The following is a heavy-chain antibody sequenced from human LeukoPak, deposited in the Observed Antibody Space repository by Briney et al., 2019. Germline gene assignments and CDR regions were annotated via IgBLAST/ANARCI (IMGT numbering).Heavy chain of an antibody. Sequence: SETLSLTCSVSGGSITSYYWSWIRQHAGKGLEWIGRMYTSGSTKYNPSLKSRVTMSVDTSKNQFSLKLSSVTAADTAVYYCARVHSSSWCKDYWGQGTLVTVSS. V-gene: IGHV4-4*07. D-gene: IGHD6-13*01. CDR1: GGSITSYY. CDR2: MYTSGST. CDR3: ARVHSSSWCKDY. J-gene: IGHJ4*02.